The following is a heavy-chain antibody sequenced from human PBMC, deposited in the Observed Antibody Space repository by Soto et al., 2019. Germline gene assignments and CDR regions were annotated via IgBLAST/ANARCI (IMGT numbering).Heavy chain of an antibody. J-gene: IGHJ4*02. CDR2: INHSGST. CDR1: GGSFSCYY. CDR3: ARAYSRRPDARDFDY. D-gene: IGHD6-13*01. V-gene: IGHV4-34*01. Sequence: SETLSLTCAVYGGSFSCYYWSGIRQPPGKGLEWIGEINHSGSTNYNPSLKSRVTISVDTSKNQFSLKLSSVTAADTAVYYCARAYSRRPDARDFDYWGQGTLVTVSS.